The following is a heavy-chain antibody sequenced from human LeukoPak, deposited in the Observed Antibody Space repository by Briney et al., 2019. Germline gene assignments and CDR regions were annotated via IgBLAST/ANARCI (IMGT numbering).Heavy chain of an antibody. V-gene: IGHV3-23*01. CDR2: ISGSGGHT. J-gene: IGHJ6*03. D-gene: IGHD5-24*01. Sequence: GGSLRLSCAASGITFSSHAMSWVRQAPGKGLEWVSLISGSGGHTYYGDSVKGRFTISRDNSTNRLYLQMNSLRPEATAVYYCAKGGAATMRDGYNYYYYYMEVWGRGTTVTVSS. CDR3: AKGGAATMRDGYNYYYYYMEV. CDR1: GITFSSHA.